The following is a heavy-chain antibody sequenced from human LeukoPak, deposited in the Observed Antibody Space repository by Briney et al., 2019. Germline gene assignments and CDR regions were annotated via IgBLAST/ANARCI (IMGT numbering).Heavy chain of an antibody. D-gene: IGHD3-10*01. J-gene: IGHJ5*02. CDR1: GFTVSSNY. V-gene: IGHV3-53*04. CDR3: AGVGGAKGYNWFDP. Sequence: GGSLRLSCAASGFTVSSNYMSWVRQAPGKGLEWVSVIYSGGSTYYADSVKARFTISRHNSKNTLYLQMNSLRAEDTAVYYCAGVGGAKGYNWFDPWGQGTLVTVSS. CDR2: IYSGGST.